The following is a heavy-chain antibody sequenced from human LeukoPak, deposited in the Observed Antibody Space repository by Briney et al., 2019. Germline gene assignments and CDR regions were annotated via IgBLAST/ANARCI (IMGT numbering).Heavy chain of an antibody. CDR1: GFTFSGYC. Sequence: GGSLRLSCAASGFTFSGYCMSWVRQAPGKGLEWVANIKQDGSEKYYVDSVKGRFTISRDNAKNSLYLQMNSLRADETAVYYCARAPRGGPLYNYYYMDVWGEGTTVIVSS. CDR2: IKQDGSEK. V-gene: IGHV3-7*01. CDR3: ARAPRGGPLYNYYYMDV. J-gene: IGHJ6*03. D-gene: IGHD3-16*01.